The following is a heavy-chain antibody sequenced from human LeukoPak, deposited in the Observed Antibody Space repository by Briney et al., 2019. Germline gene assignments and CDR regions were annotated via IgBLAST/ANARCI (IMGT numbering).Heavy chain of an antibody. CDR2: INPNSGGS. D-gene: IGHD1-1*01. CDR1: GYTFPANY. V-gene: IGHV1-2*02. CDR3: ARVQVSDDNWGFFDY. J-gene: IGHJ4*02. Sequence: ASVKVSCKASGYTFPANYMHWVRQAPGQGLERIGWINPNSGGSNCAQKFQGRVTMTRETSISTAYMELSRLSSDDTAVYYCARVQVSDDNWGFFDYWGQGTLVTVSS.